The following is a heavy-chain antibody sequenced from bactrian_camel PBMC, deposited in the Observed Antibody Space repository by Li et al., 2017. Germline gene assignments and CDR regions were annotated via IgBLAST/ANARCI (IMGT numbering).Heavy chain of an antibody. CDR2: IDRGGGST. CDR1: GFTFSNFP. J-gene: IGHJ4*01. CDR3: ATDRRGNR. D-gene: IGHD5*01. Sequence: VQLVESGGGLVQPGGSLRLSCAASGFTFSNFPMTWVRQAPGKEREGVAAIDRGGGSTTYADSAKGRFTISRDNGKNTVYLQMNSLKPEDTAMYYCATDRRGNRRGQGTQVTVS. V-gene: IGHV3S40*01.